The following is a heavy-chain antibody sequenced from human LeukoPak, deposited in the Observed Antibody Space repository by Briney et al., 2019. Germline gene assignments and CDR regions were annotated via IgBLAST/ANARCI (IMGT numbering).Heavy chain of an antibody. Sequence: GGSLRLSCAASGFTFNTCTMNWVRQAPGKGLEWVSSISSGTSYIYYADSVKGRFTISRDNAKNSLYLQMNSLRAEDTAVYYCAGDPMSSWETAFDIWGQGTMVTVSS. J-gene: IGHJ3*02. CDR1: GFTFNTCT. CDR3: AGDPMSSWETAFDI. CDR2: ISSGTSYI. V-gene: IGHV3-21*01. D-gene: IGHD1-26*01.